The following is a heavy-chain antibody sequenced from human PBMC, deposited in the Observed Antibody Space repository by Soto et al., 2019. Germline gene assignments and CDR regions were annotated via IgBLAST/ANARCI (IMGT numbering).Heavy chain of an antibody. CDR1: GFTFNSYA. V-gene: IGHV3-30*04. D-gene: IGHD3-16*02. CDR3: ARGDGLGELSSTLDY. J-gene: IGHJ4*02. CDR2: ISYDGSNK. Sequence: PGGSLRLCCAASGFTFNSYAMHWVRQAPGKGLEWVAVISYDGSNKYYADSVKGRFIISRDNSKNTLYLQMSSRKPEDTAVYYCARGDGLGELSSTLDYWGQGTLVTVSS.